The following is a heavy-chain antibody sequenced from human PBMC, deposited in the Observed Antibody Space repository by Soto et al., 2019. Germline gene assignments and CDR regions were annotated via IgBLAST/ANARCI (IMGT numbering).Heavy chain of an antibody. CDR1: GGSFSGYY. CDR3: ARSAWGEKHNWNDGRWFDP. Sequence: SETLSLTCAVYGGSFSGYYWSWIRQPPGKGLEWIGEINHSGSTNYNPSLKSRVTISVDTSKNQFSLKLSSVTAADTAVYCCARSAWGEKHNWNDGRWFDPWGQGTLVTVSS. D-gene: IGHD1-20*01. CDR2: INHSGST. V-gene: IGHV4-34*01. J-gene: IGHJ5*02.